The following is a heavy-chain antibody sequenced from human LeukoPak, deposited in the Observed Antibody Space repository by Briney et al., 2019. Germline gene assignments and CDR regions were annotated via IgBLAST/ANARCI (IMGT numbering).Heavy chain of an antibody. CDR1: GYTLTELS. CDR3: ATVEYSSGWDYFDY. V-gene: IGHV1-24*01. D-gene: IGHD6-19*01. Sequence: WASVKVSCKVSGYTLTELSMHWVRQAPGKGLEWMGGFDPEDGETIYAQKFQGRVTMTEDTSTDTAYMELSSLRSEDTAVYYCATVEYSSGWDYFDYWGQGTLVTVSS. J-gene: IGHJ4*02. CDR2: FDPEDGET.